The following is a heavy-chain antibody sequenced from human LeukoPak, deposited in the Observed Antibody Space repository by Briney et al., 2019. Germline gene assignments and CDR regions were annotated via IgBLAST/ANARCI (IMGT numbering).Heavy chain of an antibody. CDR1: GFTFSSYG. CDR3: ARGDDILTGYWSDWFDP. V-gene: IGHV3-33*01. Sequence: GGSLRLSCAASGFTFSSYGMHWVRQAPGKGLEWVAVIWYDGSNKYYADSVKGRFTISRDNSKNTLYLQMNSLRAEDTAVYYCARGDDILTGYWSDWFDPWGQGTLVTVSS. J-gene: IGHJ5*02. CDR2: IWYDGSNK. D-gene: IGHD3-9*01.